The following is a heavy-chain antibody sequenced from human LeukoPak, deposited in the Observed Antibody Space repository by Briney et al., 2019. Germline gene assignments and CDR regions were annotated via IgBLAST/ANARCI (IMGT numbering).Heavy chain of an antibody. CDR2: IKQDGSEK. CDR1: GFSFSSYW. J-gene: IGHJ5*02. CDR3: ARGCSGGSCYESKFDP. Sequence: GGSLRLSCAASGFSFSSYWMSWVRQAPGKGLEWVANIKQDGSEKYYVDSVKGRFTISRDNAKNSLYLQMNSLRAEDTAVYYCARGCSGGSCYESKFDPWGQGTLVTVSS. D-gene: IGHD2-15*01. V-gene: IGHV3-7*01.